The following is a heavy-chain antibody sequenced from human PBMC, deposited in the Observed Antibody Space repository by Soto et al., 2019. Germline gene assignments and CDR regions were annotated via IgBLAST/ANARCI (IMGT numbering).Heavy chain of an antibody. Sequence: ASVKVSCKASGYTFTSYYMHWVLQAPGQGLEWMGIINPSGGSTSYAQKFQGRVTMTRDTSTSTVYMELSSLRSEDTAVYYCARVTVRASYMGLFDPWGQGTLVTVSS. CDR3: ARVTVRASYMGLFDP. V-gene: IGHV1-46*01. CDR2: INPSGGST. J-gene: IGHJ5*02. D-gene: IGHD3-10*01. CDR1: GYTFTSYY.